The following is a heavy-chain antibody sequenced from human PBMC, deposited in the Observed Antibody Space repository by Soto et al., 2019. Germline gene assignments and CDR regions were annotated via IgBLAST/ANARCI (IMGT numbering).Heavy chain of an antibody. V-gene: IGHV1-46*01. J-gene: IGHJ5*02. Sequence: ASVKVSCKAPADTFTSYYINWVRQAPGRVLEWMGIINPNGGSTRYAQKFQGRATLTRDTPASTVYMEMRNLRSDDTALYFCARSSGGVYGIIIGGTNWFGPWGQGTMVTVSS. CDR1: ADTFTSYY. D-gene: IGHD3-10*01. CDR2: INPNGGST. CDR3: ARSSGGVYGIIIGGTNWFGP.